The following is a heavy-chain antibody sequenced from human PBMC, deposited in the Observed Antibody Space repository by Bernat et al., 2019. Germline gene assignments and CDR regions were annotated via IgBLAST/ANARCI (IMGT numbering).Heavy chain of an antibody. CDR2: IYPGDSDT. Sequence: EVQLVQSGAEVKKPGESLKISCKGSGYSFTSYWIGWVRQMPGKGLEWMGIIYPGDSDTRYSPSFQGQVTISADKSISTAYLQWSSLKASDTAMYYCARLRYCSSTSYYYEGAFDIWGQGTMVTVSS. CDR3: ARLRYCSSTSYYYEGAFDI. V-gene: IGHV5-51*01. J-gene: IGHJ3*02. D-gene: IGHD2-2*01. CDR1: GYSFTSYW.